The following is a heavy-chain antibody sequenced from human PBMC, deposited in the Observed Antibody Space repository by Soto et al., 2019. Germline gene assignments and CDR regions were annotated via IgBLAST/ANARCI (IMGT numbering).Heavy chain of an antibody. D-gene: IGHD1-26*01. J-gene: IGHJ6*02. CDR1: GFTFSSYS. CDR2: ISSSSSYI. Sequence: PGGSLRLSCAASGFTFSSYSMNWVRQAPGKGLEWVSSISSSSSYIYYAVSVKGRFTISRDNAKNSLYLQMNSLRAEDTAVYYCARENSGSYYYYGMDVWGQGTTVTVSS. CDR3: ARENSGSYYYYGMDV. V-gene: IGHV3-21*01.